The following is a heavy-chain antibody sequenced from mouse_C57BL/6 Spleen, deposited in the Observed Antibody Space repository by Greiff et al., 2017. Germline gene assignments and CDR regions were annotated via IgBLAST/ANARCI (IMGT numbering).Heavy chain of an antibody. CDR3: AREGRLYGMDY. V-gene: IGHV3-5*01. Sequence: EVKLVESGPGLVKPSQTVFLTCTVTGISITTGHYRWSWIRQFPGNKLEWIGYIYYSGTITYNPSLTSRTTIARDTPKNQFFLEMNSLTAEDTATYYCAREGRLYGMDYWGQGTSVTVSS. D-gene: IGHD2-12*01. J-gene: IGHJ4*01. CDR2: IYYSGTI. CDR1: GISITTGHYR.